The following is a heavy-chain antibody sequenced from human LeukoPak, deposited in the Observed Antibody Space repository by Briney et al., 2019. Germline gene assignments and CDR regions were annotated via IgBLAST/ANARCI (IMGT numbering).Heavy chain of an antibody. V-gene: IGHV4-34*01. CDR2: INHSGST. CDR1: GGSFSGYY. D-gene: IGHD2-21*02. Sequence: PSETLSLTCAVYGGSFSGYYWSWIRRPPGKGLEWIGEINHSGSTNYNPSLKSRVTISVDTSKNQFSLKLSSVTAADTAVYYCASRNDPNCGGDCGIYYYYGMDVWGQGTTVTVSS. J-gene: IGHJ6*02. CDR3: ASRNDPNCGGDCGIYYYYGMDV.